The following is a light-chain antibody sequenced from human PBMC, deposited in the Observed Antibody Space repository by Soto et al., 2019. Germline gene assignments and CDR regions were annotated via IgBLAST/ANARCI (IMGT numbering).Light chain of an antibody. V-gene: IGKV1-9*01. CDR1: QAINSY. CDR2: EAS. Sequence: IQLTQSPSSLSASIGDRVTITCRASQAINSYLAWYQQKPGKAPNLLIYEASILQRGVPSRFSGSNSGTDFTLTISSLQAEDFATYYCQQTRSYPSTFGGGTKVEIK. J-gene: IGKJ4*01. CDR3: QQTRSYPST.